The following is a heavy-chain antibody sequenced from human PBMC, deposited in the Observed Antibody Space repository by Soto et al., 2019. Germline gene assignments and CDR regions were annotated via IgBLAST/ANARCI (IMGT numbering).Heavy chain of an antibody. CDR3: ARSENYYDSSGYYSVSFFDY. CDR1: GYTFTSYG. CDR2: ISAYNGNT. J-gene: IGHJ4*02. V-gene: IGHV1-18*04. Sequence: ASVKVSCKASGYTFTSYGISWVRQAPGQGREWMGWISAYNGNTNYAQKLQGRVTMTTDTSTSTAYMELRSLRSDDTAVYYCARSENYYDSSGYYSVSFFDYWGQGTLVTVSS. D-gene: IGHD3-22*01.